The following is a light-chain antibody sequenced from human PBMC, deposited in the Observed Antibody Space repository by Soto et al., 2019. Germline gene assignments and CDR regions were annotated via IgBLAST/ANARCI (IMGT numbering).Light chain of an antibody. J-gene: IGLJ2*01. CDR3: TSYTSSINPLV. CDR2: EVS. V-gene: IGLV2-14*01. CDR1: SSDVGGYNY. Sequence: QSVLTQPASVSGSPGQSITISCTGTSSDVGGYNYVSWYQQHPGKAPKLMIYEVSNRPSGVSNRFSGSKSGNTASLTISGLQAEDEADYYCTSYTSSINPLVFGGGTKLTVL.